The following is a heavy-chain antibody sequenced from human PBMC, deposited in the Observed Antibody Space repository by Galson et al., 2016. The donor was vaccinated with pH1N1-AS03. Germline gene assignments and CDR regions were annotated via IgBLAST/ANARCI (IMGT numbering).Heavy chain of an antibody. Sequence: SLRLSCAASGFTFSTYSMNWVRQAPGKGLEWVSYISSSSGTIYYADSVKGRFHISRDNAKNSLYLQMNSLRDEDTAVYYCERESVTQHDYWGQGTLVTVSS. D-gene: IGHD2-21*02. CDR3: ERESVTQHDY. V-gene: IGHV3-48*02. CDR2: ISSSSGTI. CDR1: GFTFSTYS. J-gene: IGHJ4*02.